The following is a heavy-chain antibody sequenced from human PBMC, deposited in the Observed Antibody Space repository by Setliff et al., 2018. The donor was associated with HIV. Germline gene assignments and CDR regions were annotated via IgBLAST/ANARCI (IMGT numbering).Heavy chain of an antibody. CDR1: GGSISSYF. CDR2: IYDSGNT. J-gene: IGHJ4*02. Sequence: SETLSLTCTVSGGSISSYFWNWIRQPPGKGLEWIGYIYDSGNTNYNPSLESRVSISVDTSKKQFSLELNSVTAADTAVYYCARGHTKNYYGGDFFDFWGQGSLVTVSS. D-gene: IGHD1-26*01. CDR3: ARGHTKNYYGGDFFDF. V-gene: IGHV4-59*01.